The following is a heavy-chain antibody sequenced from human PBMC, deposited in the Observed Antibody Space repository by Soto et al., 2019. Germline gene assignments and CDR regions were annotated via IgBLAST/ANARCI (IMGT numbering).Heavy chain of an antibody. CDR3: ARSITIFGVVTFHYYYYYMDV. CDR2: MNPNSGKT. V-gene: IGHV1-8*02. CDR1: GGTFSSYA. D-gene: IGHD3-3*01. J-gene: IGHJ6*03. Sequence: ASVKVSCKASGGTFSSYAISWVRQAPGQGLEWMGWMNPNSGKTGYAQKFQGRVTMTRNASISTAYMELSSLRSEDTAVYYCARSITIFGVVTFHYYYYYMDVWGKGTTVTVSS.